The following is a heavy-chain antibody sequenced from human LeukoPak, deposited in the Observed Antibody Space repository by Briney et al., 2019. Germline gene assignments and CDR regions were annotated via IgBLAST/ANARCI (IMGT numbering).Heavy chain of an antibody. V-gene: IGHV4-59*01. D-gene: IGHD7-27*01. CDR2: LYYTGDT. CDR1: GGSISPYY. CDR3: ARGPWAWFDP. Sequence: SETLSPTCNVSGGSISPYYWSWIRQVPGKGVEWIGYLYYTGDTKYNPSLKSRVTISVDTSKNQFSLKLRSVTAADTAVYYCARGPWAWFDPWGQGTLVTVSS. J-gene: IGHJ5*02.